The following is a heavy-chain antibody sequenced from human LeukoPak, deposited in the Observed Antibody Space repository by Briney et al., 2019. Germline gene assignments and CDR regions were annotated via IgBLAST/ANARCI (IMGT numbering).Heavy chain of an antibody. J-gene: IGHJ5*02. CDR3: ASGSGSYGGTDWFDP. Sequence: SETLSLTCAASGGSISSGGYSWGWIRQRPGKGLEWIGYIYHSGSTYYNPSLKTRVTISVDRSKNQFSLKLSSVTAADTAVYYCASGSGSYGGTDWFDPWGQGTLVTVSS. D-gene: IGHD3-10*01. V-gene: IGHV4-30-2*01. CDR2: IYHSGST. CDR1: GGSISSGGYS.